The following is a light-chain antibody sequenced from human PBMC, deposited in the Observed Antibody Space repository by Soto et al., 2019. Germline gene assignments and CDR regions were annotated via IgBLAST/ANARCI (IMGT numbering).Light chain of an antibody. CDR3: CSYAGSYTVV. V-gene: IGLV2-11*01. J-gene: IGLJ2*01. Sequence: SALTQPRSVSGSPGQSVTISCTGTSSDVGGYDYVSWYQQHPAKAPKLMIYDVNKWPSGVPDRFSGSKSGNTASLTISGLHAEDEADYYCCSYAGSYTVVFGGGTKLTVL. CDR1: SSDVGGYDY. CDR2: DVN.